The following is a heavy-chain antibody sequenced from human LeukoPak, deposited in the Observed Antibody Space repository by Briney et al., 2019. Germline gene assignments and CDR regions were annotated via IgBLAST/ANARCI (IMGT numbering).Heavy chain of an antibody. Sequence: SVKVSCKASGGTFSSYAISWARQAPGQGLEWMGRIIPILGIANYAQKFQGRVTITADKSTSTAYMELSSLRSEDTAVYYCARGGYCSSTSCYGFPYWGQGTLVTVSS. CDR1: GGTFSSYA. J-gene: IGHJ4*02. V-gene: IGHV1-69*04. CDR3: ARGGYCSSTSCYGFPY. CDR2: IIPILGIA. D-gene: IGHD2-2*01.